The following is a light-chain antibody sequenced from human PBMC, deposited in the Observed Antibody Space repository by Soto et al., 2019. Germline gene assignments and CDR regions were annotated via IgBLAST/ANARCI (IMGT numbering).Light chain of an antibody. CDR2: DVS. Sequence: ALTQPASVSGSPGQSITISCTGTSSDVGGYNYVSWYQQHPGKAPKLMIYDVSNRPSGVSNRFSGSKSGNTASLTISGLQAEDEADYYCSSYTSSSTLNYVFGTGTKVTVL. CDR1: SSDVGGYNY. J-gene: IGLJ1*01. CDR3: SSYTSSSTLNYV. V-gene: IGLV2-14*01.